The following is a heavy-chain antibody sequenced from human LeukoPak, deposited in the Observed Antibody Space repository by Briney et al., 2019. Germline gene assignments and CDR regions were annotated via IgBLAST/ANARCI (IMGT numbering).Heavy chain of an antibody. Sequence: PGGSLRLSCAASGFTFSSYWMSWVRQAPGKGLEWVASIKRDGSVKKYVDSVQGRFTVSRDNTKNSLYLQMNSLRADDTAVYYCAKDLRYYYGSGSPQHWGQGTLVTVSS. CDR3: AKDLRYYYGSGSPQH. CDR2: IKRDGSVK. CDR1: GFTFSSYW. D-gene: IGHD3-10*01. J-gene: IGHJ1*01. V-gene: IGHV3-7*01.